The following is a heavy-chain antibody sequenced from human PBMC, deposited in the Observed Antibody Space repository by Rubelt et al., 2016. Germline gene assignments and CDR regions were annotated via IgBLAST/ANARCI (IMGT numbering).Heavy chain of an antibody. D-gene: IGHD1-26*01. J-gene: IGHJ4*02. V-gene: IGHV1-46*01. CDR2: IKPSAGST. CDR3: SREVVATDL. CDR1: GYTFTSYY. Sequence: QVQLVQSGAEVKKPGASVKVSCKASGYTFTSYYMHWVRQAPGQGLEWVGVIKPSAGSTTYAQKFQGRLTMTRDTSTSTVYMECGSLGPDDTARQDRSREVVATDLWGQGTRVTVS.